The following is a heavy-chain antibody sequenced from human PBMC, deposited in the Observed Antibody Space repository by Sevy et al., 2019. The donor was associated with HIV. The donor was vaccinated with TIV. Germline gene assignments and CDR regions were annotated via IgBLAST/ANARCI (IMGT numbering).Heavy chain of an antibody. Sequence: GGSLRLSCAASGFTFSANWMNWFRQAPGKGLGGVAIIKADGSDKHYVDSVEGRFTISRDNAKNLLFLQMNSLRVEDTAIYYCAHETFGRFESWGQGTLVTVSS. V-gene: IGHV3-7*01. J-gene: IGHJ4*02. D-gene: IGHD3-16*01. CDR3: AHETFGRFES. CDR1: GFTFSANW. CDR2: IKADGSDK.